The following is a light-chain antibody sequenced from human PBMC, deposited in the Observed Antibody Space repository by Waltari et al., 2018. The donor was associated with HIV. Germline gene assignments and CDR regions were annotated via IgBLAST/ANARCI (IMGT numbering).Light chain of an antibody. CDR2: RND. CDR3: ASRDDSLSVHVI. V-gene: IGLV1-47*01. J-gene: IGLJ2*01. Sequence: QSVLSQPPSASGTPGQRVTISCSGSSSNIGTNNVYWYQQFAGPAPKLLIYRNDQRPSGVPDRFSGSKSGTSASLVISGLRSEDEADYYCASRDDSLSVHVIFGGGTKLTVL. CDR1: SSNIGTNN.